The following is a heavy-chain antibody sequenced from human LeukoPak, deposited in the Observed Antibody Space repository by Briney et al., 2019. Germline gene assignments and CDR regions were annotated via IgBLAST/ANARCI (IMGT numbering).Heavy chain of an antibody. CDR1: GYSFTNYW. V-gene: IGHV5-10-1*01. Sequence: GESLKISCKGSGYSFTNYWISWLRQMPGKGLEWMGRIDPSDSYTNYSPSFQGHVTISADKSISTAYLQWSSLKASDTAMYYCARLPYGDYDYWGQGTLVTVSS. D-gene: IGHD4-17*01. CDR2: IDPSDSYT. J-gene: IGHJ4*02. CDR3: ARLPYGDYDY.